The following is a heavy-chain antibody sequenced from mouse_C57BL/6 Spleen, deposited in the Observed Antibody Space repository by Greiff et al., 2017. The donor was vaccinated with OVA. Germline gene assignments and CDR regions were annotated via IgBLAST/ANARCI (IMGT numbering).Heavy chain of an antibody. CDR3: ARGSNYPYYYAMDY. V-gene: IGHV1-72*01. D-gene: IGHD2-5*01. CDR1: GYTFTSYW. Sequence: QVHVKQPGAELVKPGASVKLSCKASGYTFTSYWMHWVKQRPGRGLEWIGRIDPNSGGTKYNEKFKSKATLTVDKPSSTAYMQLSSLTSEDAAVYYCARGSNYPYYYAMDYWGQGTSVTVSS. CDR2: IDPNSGGT. J-gene: IGHJ4*01.